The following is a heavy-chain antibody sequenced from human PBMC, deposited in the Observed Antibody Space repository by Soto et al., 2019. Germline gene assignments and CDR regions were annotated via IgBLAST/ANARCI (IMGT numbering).Heavy chain of an antibody. V-gene: IGHV3-23*01. CDR2: ISGSGGST. J-gene: IGHJ1*01. Sequence: GGSLRLSCAASGFTFSSYAMSWVRQAPGKGLEWVSAISGSGGSTYYADSVKGRFTISRDNSKNTLYLQMNSLRAEDTAVYYFSKDGWHDGWGLHYHWARGSLVPGSS. CDR3: SKDGWHDGWGLHYH. CDR1: GFTFSSYA. D-gene: IGHD3-10*01.